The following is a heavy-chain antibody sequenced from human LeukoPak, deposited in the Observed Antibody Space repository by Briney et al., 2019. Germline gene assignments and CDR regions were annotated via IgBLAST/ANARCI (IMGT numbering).Heavy chain of an antibody. V-gene: IGHV4-59*01. D-gene: IGHD3-22*01. CDR2: IYYSGST. CDR1: GGSISSYY. J-gene: IGHJ4*02. CDR3: ARVGWDYDSSGYYYLDY. Sequence: PSQTLSLTCTVSGGSISSYYWSWIRQPPGKGLEWIGYIYYSGSTNYNPSLKSRVTISVDTSKNQFSLKLSSVTAADTAVYYCARVGWDYDSSGYYYLDYWGQGTLVTVSS.